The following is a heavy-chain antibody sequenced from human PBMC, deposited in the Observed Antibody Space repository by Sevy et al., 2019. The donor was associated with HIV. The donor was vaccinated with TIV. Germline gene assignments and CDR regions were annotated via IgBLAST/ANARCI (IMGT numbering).Heavy chain of an antibody. D-gene: IGHD4-17*01. CDR1: VYTFTSYG. CDR3: ARDHYGGKTGAVDY. Sequence: ASVKVSCKASVYTFTSYGISWVRQAPGQGLEWMGWISAYNGNTNYAQKLQGRVTMTTDTSTSTAYMELRSLRSDGTAVYDSARDHYGGKTGAVDYWGQGTLVTVSS. J-gene: IGHJ4*02. V-gene: IGHV1-18*04. CDR2: ISAYNGNT.